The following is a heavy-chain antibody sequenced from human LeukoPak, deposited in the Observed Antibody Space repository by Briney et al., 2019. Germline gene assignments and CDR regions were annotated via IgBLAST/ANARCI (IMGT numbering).Heavy chain of an antibody. J-gene: IGHJ5*02. Sequence: ASVKLSCKASGYTFTSYYMHWVRQAPGQGLEWMGIINPSGGSTSYAQKFQRRVTMTRDTSTSTVYMELSSLRSEDTAVYYCARDGRVAGTGENWFDPWGQGTLVTVSS. V-gene: IGHV1-46*01. CDR2: INPSGGST. CDR1: GYTFTSYY. D-gene: IGHD6-19*01. CDR3: ARDGRVAGTGENWFDP.